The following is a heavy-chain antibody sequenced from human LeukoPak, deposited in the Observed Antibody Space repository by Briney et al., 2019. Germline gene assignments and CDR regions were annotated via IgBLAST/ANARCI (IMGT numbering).Heavy chain of an antibody. J-gene: IGHJ4*02. CDR1: GFTFSDYW. CDR3: TRAFSSWSDYFDY. D-gene: IGHD6-13*01. CDR2: IKEDGSEK. Sequence: SGGSLRLSCEASGFTFSDYWMSWVRQAPGKGLEWVAIIKEDGSEKFYVGSVKGRFTISRDNAKNSLYLQMDNLRAEDTAVYYCTRAFSSWSDYFDYWGQGTWSPSPQ. V-gene: IGHV3-7*04.